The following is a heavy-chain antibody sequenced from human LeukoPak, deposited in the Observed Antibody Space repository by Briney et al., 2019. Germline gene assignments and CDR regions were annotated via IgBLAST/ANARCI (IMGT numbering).Heavy chain of an antibody. CDR1: GDSISRTTYY. D-gene: IGHD3-10*01. CDR3: TRTLEKMMVRGFFN. CDR2: ISYSGTT. Sequence: PSETLSLTCSVSGDSISRTTYYWGWIRQPPGKGLEWIGSISYSGTTYDNPSLKSRVTISIDTSKNRFSLNLSSVTAADTAVYYCTRTLEKMMVRGFFNWGQGTLVTVSS. V-gene: IGHV4-39*02. J-gene: IGHJ4*02.